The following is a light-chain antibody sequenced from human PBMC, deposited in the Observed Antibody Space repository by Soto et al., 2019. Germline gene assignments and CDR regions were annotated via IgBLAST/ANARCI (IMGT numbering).Light chain of an antibody. V-gene: IGLV2-14*03. CDR2: DVS. J-gene: IGLJ1*01. CDR3: NSYTTSTTLV. CDR1: SSDVGTYKY. Sequence: QSVLSQPASVSGSPGQSIIISCTGTSSDVGTYKYVSWYQQHPGKAPKLMIYDVSNRPSGVSNRFSGSKSGNTASLTISGLQAEDEADYYCNSYTTSTTLVFGTGTKVTVL.